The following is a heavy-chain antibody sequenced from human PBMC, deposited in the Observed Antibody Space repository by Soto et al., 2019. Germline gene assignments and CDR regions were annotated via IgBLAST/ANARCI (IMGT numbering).Heavy chain of an antibody. J-gene: IGHJ6*02. V-gene: IGHV1-69*13. CDR3: ASPYSSGWSGHYYYGMDV. D-gene: IGHD6-19*01. CDR1: GGTFSSYA. CDR2: IIPIFGTA. Sequence: SVKVSFKASGGTFSSYAISWLRQAPGQGLEWMGGIIPIFGTANYAQKFQGRVTITADESTSTAYMELSSLRSEDTAVYYCASPYSSGWSGHYYYGMDVWGQGTTVTVSS.